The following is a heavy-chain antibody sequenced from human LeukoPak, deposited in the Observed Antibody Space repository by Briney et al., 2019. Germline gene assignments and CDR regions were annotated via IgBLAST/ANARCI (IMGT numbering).Heavy chain of an antibody. J-gene: IGHJ4*02. CDR3: ARDSIAAVVDY. D-gene: IGHD6-13*01. V-gene: IGHV4-34*01. Sequence: SETLSLTCAVYGGSFSGYYWSWIRQPQGKGLEWIGSIYYSGSTYYNPSLKSRVTISVDTSKNQFSLKLSSVTAADTAVYYCARDSIAAVVDYWGQGTLVTVSS. CDR1: GGSFSGYY. CDR2: IYYSGST.